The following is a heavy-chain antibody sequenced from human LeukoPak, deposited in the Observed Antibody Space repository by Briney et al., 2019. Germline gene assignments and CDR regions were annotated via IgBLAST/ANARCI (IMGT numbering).Heavy chain of an antibody. J-gene: IGHJ4*02. Sequence: GGSLRLSCAASGFTFSSYWMSWVRQAPGKGLEWVANIKQDGSEKYYVDSVKGRFTISRDNAKNSLYLQMNSLRAEDTAVYYCAREADGVMPYFDYWGQGTLVTVSS. CDR3: AREADGVMPYFDY. CDR1: GFTFSSYW. D-gene: IGHD3-16*01. CDR2: IKQDGSEK. V-gene: IGHV3-7*01.